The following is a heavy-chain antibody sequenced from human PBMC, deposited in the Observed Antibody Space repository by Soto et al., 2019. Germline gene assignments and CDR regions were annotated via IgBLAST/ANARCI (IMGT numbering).Heavy chain of an antibody. V-gene: IGHV4-30-2*01. J-gene: IGHJ5*02. CDR3: ARDGSGSYSNWFDP. CDR2: IYHSGST. D-gene: IGHD3-10*01. Sequence: SETLSLTCAVSCGSISSGGYSWSWIRQPPGKGLEWIGYIYHSGSTYYNPSLKSRVTISVDRSKNQFSLKLSSVTAADTAVYYCARDGSGSYSNWFDPWGQGTLVTVSS. CDR1: CGSISSGGYS.